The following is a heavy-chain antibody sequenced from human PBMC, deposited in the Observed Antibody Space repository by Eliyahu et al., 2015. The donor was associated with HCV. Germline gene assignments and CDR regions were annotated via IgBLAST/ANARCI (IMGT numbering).Heavy chain of an antibody. CDR1: SSYA. CDR2: ISYDGSNK. CDR3: ARASIVLMVYATALDY. Sequence: SSYAMHWVRQAPGKGLECVAVISYDGSNKYYADSVKGRFTISRDNSKNTLYLQMNSLRAEDTAVYYCARASIVLMVYATALDYWGQGTLVTVSS. V-gene: IGHV3-30*04. J-gene: IGHJ4*02. D-gene: IGHD2-8*01.